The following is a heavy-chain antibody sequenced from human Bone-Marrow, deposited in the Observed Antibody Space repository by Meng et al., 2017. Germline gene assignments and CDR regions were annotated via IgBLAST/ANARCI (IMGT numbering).Heavy chain of an antibody. D-gene: IGHD3-9*01. CDR3: ARENLRYFDWLYDDAFDI. J-gene: IGHJ3*02. V-gene: IGHV3-33*01. CDR2: IWYDGSNK. Sequence: GESLKLSCAASGFTFSSYGMHWVRQAPGKGLEWVAVIWYDGSNKYYADSVKGRFTISRDNSKNTLYLQMNSLRAEDTAVYYCARENLRYFDWLYDDAFDIWGQGTMVTVSS. CDR1: GFTFSSYG.